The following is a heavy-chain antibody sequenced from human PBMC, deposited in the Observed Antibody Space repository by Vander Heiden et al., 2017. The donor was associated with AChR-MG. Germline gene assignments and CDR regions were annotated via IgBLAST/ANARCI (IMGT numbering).Heavy chain of an antibody. D-gene: IGHD3-22*01. Sequence: QLQLQESGPGLVKPSETLSLTCTVSGGSISSSSYYWGWIRQPPGKGLEWIGSIYYSGSSYYNPSLKSRVTISVETSKNQFSLKLSSVTAADTAVYYCARHRSYYDSSGYRYWYFDLWGRGTLVTVSS. CDR1: GGSISSSSYY. CDR3: ARHRSYYDSSGYRYWYFDL. V-gene: IGHV4-39*01. CDR2: IYYSGSS. J-gene: IGHJ2*01.